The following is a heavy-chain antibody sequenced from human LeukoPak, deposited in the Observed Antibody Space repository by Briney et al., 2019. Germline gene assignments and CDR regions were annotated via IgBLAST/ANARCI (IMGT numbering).Heavy chain of an antibody. V-gene: IGHV3-9*01. CDR3: ARHNDFWSSYDAFDI. CDR1: GFTFDDYA. Sequence: PGGSLRLSCAASGFTFDDYAMHWVRQAPGKGLEWVSGISWNSGSIGYADSVKGRFTISRDNAKNTLYLQMNSLRAEDTAVYYCARHNDFWSSYDAFDIWGQGTMVTVSS. CDR2: ISWNSGSI. D-gene: IGHD3-3*01. J-gene: IGHJ3*02.